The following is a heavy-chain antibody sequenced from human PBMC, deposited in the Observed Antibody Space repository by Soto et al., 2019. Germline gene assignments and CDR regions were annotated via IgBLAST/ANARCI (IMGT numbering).Heavy chain of an antibody. D-gene: IGHD4-17*01. V-gene: IGHV4-59*11. Sequence: SETLSLTCTVSGGSISSHYWSWVRQPPGKGLEWIGYLYYTGSTNYNASLKSQVTMSLDTSKNQFSLMLASVTAADTAVYYCARVGATVTSQALGFDHWGQGILVTVSS. CDR1: GGSISSHY. CDR3: ARVGATVTSQALGFDH. CDR2: LYYTGST. J-gene: IGHJ4*02.